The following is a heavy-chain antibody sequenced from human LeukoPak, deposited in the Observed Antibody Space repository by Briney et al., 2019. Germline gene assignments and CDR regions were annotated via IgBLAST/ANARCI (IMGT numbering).Heavy chain of an antibody. CDR3: ARDGYCSSTSCYTRTNWFDP. CDR2: IYTSGST. Sequence: SETLSLTCTVSGGSISSYYWSWIRQPAGKGLEWIGRIYTSGSTNYNPSLKSRVTMSVDTSKNQFSLKPSSVTAAETAVYYCARDGYCSSTSCYTRTNWFDPWGQGTLVTVSS. V-gene: IGHV4-4*07. J-gene: IGHJ5*02. CDR1: GGSISSYY. D-gene: IGHD2-2*02.